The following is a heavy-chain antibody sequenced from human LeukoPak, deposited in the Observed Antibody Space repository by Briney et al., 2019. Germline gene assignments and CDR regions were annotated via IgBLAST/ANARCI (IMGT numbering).Heavy chain of an antibody. V-gene: IGHV4-38-2*02. CDR2: IYHSGKT. J-gene: IGHJ4*02. Sequence: SETLSLTCAVSGYSISSGYYWGWIRPSPGKGLEWIGSIYHSGKTYYNPSLKSRVTVSVDTSKNQFSLKLTSVTAADTAVYYCARDADPWDFDYRGQGTLVTVSS. D-gene: IGHD1-26*01. CDR3: ARDADPWDFDY. CDR1: GYSISSGYY.